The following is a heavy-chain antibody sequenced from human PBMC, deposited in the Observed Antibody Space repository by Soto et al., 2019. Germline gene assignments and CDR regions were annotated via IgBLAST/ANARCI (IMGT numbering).Heavy chain of an antibody. V-gene: IGHV4-34*01. CDR2: INHSGRT. Sequence: QVQLQQWGAGLLKPSETLSLTCAVYGGSFSGYYWSWIRQPPGKGLEWIGEINHSGRTNYNPSLKSRVTTSVATSKNQCSPKLSSVTAAATAVYYCARAAPRYCSGGCCYDGRDYWGQGTLGTVSS. CDR1: GGSFSGYY. CDR3: ARAAPRYCSGGCCYDGRDY. D-gene: IGHD2-15*01. J-gene: IGHJ4*02.